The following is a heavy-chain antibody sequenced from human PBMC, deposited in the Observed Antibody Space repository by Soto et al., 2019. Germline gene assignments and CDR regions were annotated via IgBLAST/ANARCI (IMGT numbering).Heavy chain of an antibody. CDR2: IYATGTT. D-gene: IGHD1-1*01. CDR3: VRDGTKTLRDWFDH. V-gene: IGHV4-4*07. CDR1: GASISGFY. Sequence: SETLSLTCTVSGASISGFYWSWIRKSAGKGLEWIGRIYATGTTDYNPSLKSRVMMSVDTSKKQFSLKLSSVTAADTAVYYCVRDGTKTLRDWFDHWGQGISVTVSS. J-gene: IGHJ5*02.